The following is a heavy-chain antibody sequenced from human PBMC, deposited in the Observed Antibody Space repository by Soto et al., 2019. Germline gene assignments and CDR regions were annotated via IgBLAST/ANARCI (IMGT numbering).Heavy chain of an antibody. CDR2: IYYTGST. CDR1: GGSVNSGSYS. CDR3: ARVGGFCSRTSCSNWFDP. Sequence: ETLSLTCPVSGGSVNSGSYSWSWIRQPPGKGLEWIGYIYYTGSTNYNPSLESRVTISVDTSKNQFSLKLNSVTAADTAIYYCARVGGFCSRTSCSNWFDPWGQGTLVTVSS. J-gene: IGHJ5*02. V-gene: IGHV4-61*01. D-gene: IGHD2-2*01.